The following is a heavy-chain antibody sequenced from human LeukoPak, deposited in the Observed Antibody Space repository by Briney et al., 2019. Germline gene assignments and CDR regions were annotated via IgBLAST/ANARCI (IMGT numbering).Heavy chain of an antibody. V-gene: IGHV1-8*01. Sequence: ASVEVSCKASGYTFTSYDINWVRQATGQGLEWMGYMNPNSGNTVYAQKFQGRVTMTRNISISTAYMELSSLRSEDTAVYYCAKVPREVTGKWGQGTLVTVSS. CDR2: MNPNSGNT. J-gene: IGHJ4*02. D-gene: IGHD7-27*01. CDR3: AKVPREVTGK. CDR1: GYTFTSYD.